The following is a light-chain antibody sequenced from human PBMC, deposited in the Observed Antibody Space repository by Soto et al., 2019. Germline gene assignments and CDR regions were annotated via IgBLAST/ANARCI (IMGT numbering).Light chain of an antibody. CDR1: QGISSY. J-gene: IGKJ1*01. Sequence: AIRMTQSPSSFSASTGDRVTITCRASQGISSYLAWYQQKPGKAPKLLIYAASTLQSGVPSRFSGSGSGTDFTLTISCLQSEDFATYYRQQYYSYPPTFGQGTEV. CDR2: AAS. V-gene: IGKV1-8*01. CDR3: QQYYSYPPT.